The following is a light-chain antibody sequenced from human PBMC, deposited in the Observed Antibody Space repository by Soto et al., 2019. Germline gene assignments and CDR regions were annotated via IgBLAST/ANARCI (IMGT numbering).Light chain of an antibody. CDR1: QSVSSSH. Sequence: EVELTQSPGTLSLSPGERATLSCRASQSVSSSHLAWYQQKRGQAPRLLIYDTSTRATGIPDRFSGSGSGTDFTLTISRLEPEDFAGDHCQQYGASPWTFRQGTKVDIK. V-gene: IGKV3-20*01. CDR2: DTS. J-gene: IGKJ1*01. CDR3: QQYGASPWT.